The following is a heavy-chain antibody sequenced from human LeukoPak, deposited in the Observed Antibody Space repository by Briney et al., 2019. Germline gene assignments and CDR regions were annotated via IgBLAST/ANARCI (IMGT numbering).Heavy chain of an antibody. CDR2: ISSSGSII. J-gene: IGHJ3*02. Sequence: PGGSLRLSCAASGFTFSDYYMSWIRQDPGKGLEWVSYISSSGSIIYYADSVKGRFTISRDNAKNSLYLQMNSLRAEDTALYYCAKDMGPLRYFDWPDAFDIWGQGTMVTASS. D-gene: IGHD3-9*01. CDR3: AKDMGPLRYFDWPDAFDI. V-gene: IGHV3-11*01. CDR1: GFTFSDYY.